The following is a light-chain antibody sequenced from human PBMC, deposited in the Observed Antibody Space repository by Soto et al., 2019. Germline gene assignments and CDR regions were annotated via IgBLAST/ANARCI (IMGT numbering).Light chain of an antibody. V-gene: IGLV1-40*01. CDR1: SSNIGAGYD. Sequence: QSVLTQPPSVSGAPGQRVTISCTGSSSNIGAGYDVHWYQQLPGTAPKLLIYGNSNRPSGVPYRFSGSKSGTSASLAITGLQADEEDDYYCQSSDSSMSGYVFGTGTKLTVL. CDR2: GNS. J-gene: IGLJ1*01. CDR3: QSSDSSMSGYV.